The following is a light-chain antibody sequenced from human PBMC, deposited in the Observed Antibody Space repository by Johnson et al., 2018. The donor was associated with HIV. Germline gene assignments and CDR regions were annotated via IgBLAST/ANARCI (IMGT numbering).Light chain of an antibody. Sequence: HSVLTQPPSVSAAPGQKVTISCSGRSSNIGNNYVSWYQQLPGTAPKLLIYENNKRPSGIPDRSSGSKSGTSATLAIAGLQTGDEADYYCGPWDGSLSTGCVIGTGTTFIVV. CDR1: SSNIGNNY. J-gene: IGLJ1*01. CDR2: ENN. V-gene: IGLV1-51*02. CDR3: GPWDGSLSTGCV.